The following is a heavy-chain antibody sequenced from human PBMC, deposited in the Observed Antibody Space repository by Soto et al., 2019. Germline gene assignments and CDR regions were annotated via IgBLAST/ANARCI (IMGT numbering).Heavy chain of an antibody. CDR3: ARFAREENPKVGSWYYFDY. V-gene: IGHV4-31*03. CDR2: IYYSGRT. Sequence: SETLSHTCTVSGGSISSGGYFWSWVRQHRGKGLEWIGNIYYSGRTYYNPSLKSRVTISVDTSKNQFSLKLSSVTAADTAVYYCARFAREENPKVGSWYYFDYWGQGTRVT. J-gene: IGHJ4*02. CDR1: GGSISSGGYF. D-gene: IGHD6-13*01.